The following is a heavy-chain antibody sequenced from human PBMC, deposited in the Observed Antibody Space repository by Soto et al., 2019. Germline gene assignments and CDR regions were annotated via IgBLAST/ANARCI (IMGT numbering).Heavy chain of an antibody. CDR1: GGTFSSYA. Sequence: QVQLVQSGAEVKKPGSSVKVSCKASGGTFSSYAISWVRQAPGQGLEWMGGIIPIFGTANYAQKFQGRVTITADKSTSTAYMEVSSLRSEDTAVYYCARDRYCSSTSCPYYYYYGMDVWGQGTTVTVSS. V-gene: IGHV1-69*06. CDR2: IIPIFGTA. CDR3: ARDRYCSSTSCPYYYYYGMDV. J-gene: IGHJ6*02. D-gene: IGHD2-2*01.